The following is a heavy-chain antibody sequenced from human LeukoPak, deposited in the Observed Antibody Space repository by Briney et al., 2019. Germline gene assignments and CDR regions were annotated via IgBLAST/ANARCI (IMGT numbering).Heavy chain of an antibody. Sequence: GASVKVSCKASGYTFTSYYIHWVRQAPGQGLEWMGIINPSGGTTNYAQKFQGRVTMIRDTSTSTVHMELSSLRSEDTAVYYCARAGGGDGYNYVYWGQGTLVTVSS. CDR3: ARAGGGDGYNYVY. CDR1: GYTFTSYY. V-gene: IGHV1-46*01. CDR2: INPSGGTT. J-gene: IGHJ4*02. D-gene: IGHD5-24*01.